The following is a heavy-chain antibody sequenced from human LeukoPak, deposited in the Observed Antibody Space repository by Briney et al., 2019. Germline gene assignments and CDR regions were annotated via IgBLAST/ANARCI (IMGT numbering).Heavy chain of an antibody. V-gene: IGHV1-8*03. CDR2: MNPNSGNT. CDR3: ARATYYDYVWGSYRSPQFDP. CDR1: GYTFTSYD. Sequence: ASVKVSCKASGYTFTSYDINWVRQATGQGLEWMGWMNPNSGNTGYAQKFQGRVTITRNTSISTAYMELSSLRSEDTAVYYCARATYYDYVWGSYRSPQFDPWGQGTLVTVSS. J-gene: IGHJ5*02. D-gene: IGHD3-16*02.